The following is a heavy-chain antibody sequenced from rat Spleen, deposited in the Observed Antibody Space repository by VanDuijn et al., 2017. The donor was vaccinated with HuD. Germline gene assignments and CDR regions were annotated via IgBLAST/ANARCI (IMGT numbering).Heavy chain of an antibody. Sequence: EVQLVESGGGLVQPGRSMKLSCAASGFTFSNYGMAWVRQAPKKGLEWVAYISYDGGSTYYRDSVKGRFTISRDNAKSTLYLQMDSLRSEDTATYYCATTPGRPFAYWGQGTLVTVSS. CDR2: ISYDGGST. CDR3: ATTPGRPFAY. D-gene: IGHD5-1*01. J-gene: IGHJ3*01. CDR1: GFTFSNYG. V-gene: IGHV5-25*01.